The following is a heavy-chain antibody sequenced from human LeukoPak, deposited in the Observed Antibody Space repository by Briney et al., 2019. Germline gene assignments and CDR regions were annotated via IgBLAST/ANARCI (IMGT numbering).Heavy chain of an antibody. CDR2: ISSSSSYI. J-gene: IGHJ6*02. CDR1: GFTFSSYS. CDR3: AKVDYGDYVFYYYGMDV. V-gene: IGHV3-21*04. D-gene: IGHD4-17*01. Sequence: GGSLRLSCAASGFTFSSYSMNWVRQAPGKGLEWVSSISSSSSYIYYADSVKGRFTISRDNSKNTLYLQMNSLRAEDTAVYYCAKVDYGDYVFYYYGMDVWGQGTTVTVSS.